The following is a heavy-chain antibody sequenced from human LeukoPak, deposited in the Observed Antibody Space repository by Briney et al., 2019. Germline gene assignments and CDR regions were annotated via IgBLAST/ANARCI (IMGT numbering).Heavy chain of an antibody. CDR2: ISWNSGSI. CDR3: AKDSSSSSYYFDY. J-gene: IGHJ4*02. D-gene: IGHD6-13*01. V-gene: IGHV3-9*01. Sequence: PGGSLGLSCAASGFTFDYYAMHWVRQAPGKGLEWVSGISWNSGSIGYADSVKGRFTISRDNAKNSLYLQMNSLRAEDTVLYYCAKDSSSSSYYFDYWGQGTLVTVSS. CDR1: GFTFDYYA.